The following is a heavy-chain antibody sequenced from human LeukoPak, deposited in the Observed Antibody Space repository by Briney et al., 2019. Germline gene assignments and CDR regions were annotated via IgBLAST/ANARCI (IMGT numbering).Heavy chain of an antibody. CDR1: GFTFINYC. J-gene: IGHJ4*02. D-gene: IGHD2/OR15-2a*01. Sequence: GGSLRLSCAASGFTFINYCMTWVRQAPGKGLEWVATIGDSNTKTYYADSVKGRFTISRDNSKNTLYLQMNSLRAADTAVYVCARGAFYDYWGQGTLVTVSS. V-gene: IGHV3-23*01. CDR3: ARGAFYDY. CDR2: IGDSNTKT.